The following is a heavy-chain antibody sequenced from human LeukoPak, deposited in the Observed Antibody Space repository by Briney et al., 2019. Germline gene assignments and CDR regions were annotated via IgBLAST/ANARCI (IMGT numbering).Heavy chain of an antibody. J-gene: IGHJ5*02. V-gene: IGHV1-18*01. CDR1: GYTFTSYG. D-gene: IGHD6-13*01. Sequence: ASVKVSCKASGYTFTSYGISWVRQAPGQGLEWMGWISAYNGNTNYAQKPQGRVTMTTDTSTSTAYMELRSLRSDDTAVYYCARDQIAAGLNWFDPWGQGTLVTVSS. CDR3: ARDQIAAGLNWFDP. CDR2: ISAYNGNT.